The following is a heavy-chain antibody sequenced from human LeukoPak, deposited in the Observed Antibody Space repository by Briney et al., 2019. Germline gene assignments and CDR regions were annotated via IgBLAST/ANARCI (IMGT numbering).Heavy chain of an antibody. V-gene: IGHV3-7*01. Sequence: GGSLRLSCAASGFTFSSYWMSWVRQAPGKGLEWVANIKQDGSEKYYVDSVKGRFTISRDNAKNSLYLQMNSLRAEDTAVYYCARDHRYFDWLSGVPDLSLFDYWGQGTLVTVSS. J-gene: IGHJ4*02. CDR3: ARDHRYFDWLSGVPDLSLFDY. CDR2: IKQDGSEK. D-gene: IGHD3-9*01. CDR1: GFTFSSYW.